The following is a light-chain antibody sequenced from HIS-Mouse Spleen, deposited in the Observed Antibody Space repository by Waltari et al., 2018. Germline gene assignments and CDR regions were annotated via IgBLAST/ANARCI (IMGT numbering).Light chain of an antibody. Sequence: DIVMTQSPLSLPVTPGEPASISCRSSQSLLHSNGYNYLDWYLQKPGQSPQLLIYLGSNRDSGVTDRFSDSGSGTDFTLKISRVEAEDVGVYYCMQALQTPFTFGPGTKVDIK. V-gene: IGKV2-28*01. J-gene: IGKJ3*01. CDR1: QSLLHSNGYNY. CDR3: MQALQTPFT. CDR2: LGS.